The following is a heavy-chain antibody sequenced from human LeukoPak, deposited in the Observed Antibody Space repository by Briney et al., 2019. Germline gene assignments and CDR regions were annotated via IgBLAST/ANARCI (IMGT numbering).Heavy chain of an antibody. D-gene: IGHD6-6*01. J-gene: IGHJ4*02. Sequence: GGSLRLSCAASGNYWMHWVRQAPGKGLVWVSRINSDGSSTSYADSVKGRFTISRDNAKNTMYLQMNSLRAEDTAVYYCARVLTSSSSEYWGQGTLVTVSS. CDR3: ARVLTSSSSEY. CDR2: INSDGSST. V-gene: IGHV3-74*01. CDR1: GNYW.